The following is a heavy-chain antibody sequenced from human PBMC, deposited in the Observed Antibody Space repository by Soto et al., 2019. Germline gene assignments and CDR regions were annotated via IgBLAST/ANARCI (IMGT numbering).Heavy chain of an antibody. Sequence: EVQLLESGGGLVQPGGSLRLSCAASGFTFSTYAMSWVRQAPGKGLEWVSAISGSGGSTYYADSVKGRFTISRDNSKNTLFLQMNSLRAEDTAVHYCARGLGYCSSTSCYSWFDYWGQGTLVTVSS. CDR3: ARGLGYCSSTSCYSWFDY. J-gene: IGHJ4*02. V-gene: IGHV3-23*01. CDR2: ISGSGGST. D-gene: IGHD2-2*02. CDR1: GFTFSTYA.